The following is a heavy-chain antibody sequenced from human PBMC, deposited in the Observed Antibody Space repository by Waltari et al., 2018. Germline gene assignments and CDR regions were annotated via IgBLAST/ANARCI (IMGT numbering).Heavy chain of an antibody. J-gene: IGHJ4*02. CDR3: AREDYYASTAKAPDH. CDR2: IIPIFGPA. D-gene: IGHD3-10*01. V-gene: IGHV1-69*01. Sequence: QVQLVQSGAEVKKPGSSVKVSCKASGGTFSSYAISWVRPSPGQGPEWLGGIIPIFGPANYAQMFQRIVTLTSDESTSTAYMVLSSLRSEDTAVYYCAREDYYASTAKAPDHWGQGTLVTVSS. CDR1: GGTFSSYA.